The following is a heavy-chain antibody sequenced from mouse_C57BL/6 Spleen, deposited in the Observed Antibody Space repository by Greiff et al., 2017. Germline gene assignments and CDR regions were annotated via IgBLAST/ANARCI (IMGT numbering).Heavy chain of an antibody. Sequence: EVKLVESGGGLVQPGGSMKLSCAASGFTFSDAWMDWVRQSPEKGLEWVAEIRNKANNHATYYAESVKGRFTISRDDSKSSVYLQMNSLRAEDTGIYYCARPRDYDVGYFDDWGKGTTLTVSS. CDR2: IRNKANNHAT. D-gene: IGHD2-4*01. CDR3: ARPRDYDVGYFDD. CDR1: GFTFSDAW. V-gene: IGHV6-6*01. J-gene: IGHJ2*01.